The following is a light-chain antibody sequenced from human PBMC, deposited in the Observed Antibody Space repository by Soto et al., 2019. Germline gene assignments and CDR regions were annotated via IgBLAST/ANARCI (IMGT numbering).Light chain of an antibody. CDR1: QSVSTSQ. Sequence: ETVLTQSPGTLSLSPGERATLSCRASQSVSTSQLAWYQQKPGQAPRLLIYGASSRATGIPDRFSGSGSGTDFTLTISRPEPEDFAVYYCQQHGSSLSFGQGTKVDIK. CDR2: GAS. J-gene: IGKJ2*01. CDR3: QQHGSSLS. V-gene: IGKV3-20*01.